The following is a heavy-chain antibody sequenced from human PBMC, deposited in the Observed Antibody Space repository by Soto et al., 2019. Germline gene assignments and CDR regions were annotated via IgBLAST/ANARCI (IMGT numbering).Heavy chain of an antibody. V-gene: IGHV4-30-4*01. D-gene: IGHD3-10*01. Sequence: QVQLQESGPGLVKPSQTLSLTCTVSGGSISSGDYYWSWIRQPPGKGLEWIGYIYYSGSTYYNPSCQSRVTXSXDXXKNQFSLELSSVTAADTAVYYWARVGGVGATTIDYWGQGTLVTVSS. J-gene: IGHJ4*02. CDR3: ARVGGVGATTIDY. CDR2: IYYSGST. CDR1: GGSISSGDYY.